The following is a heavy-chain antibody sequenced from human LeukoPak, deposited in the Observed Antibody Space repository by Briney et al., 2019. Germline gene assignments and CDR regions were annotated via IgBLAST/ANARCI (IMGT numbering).Heavy chain of an antibody. CDR3: ARAPITTLSSSWYPSRGYYYYYGVDV. D-gene: IGHD6-13*01. CDR1: GGTFSSYA. J-gene: IGHJ6*02. V-gene: IGHV1-69*13. Sequence: GASVKVSCKASGGTFSSYAISWVRQAPGQGLEWMGGIIPIFGTANYAQKFQGRVTITADESTSTAYMELSSLRSEGTAVYYCARAPITTLSSSWYPSRGYYYYYGVDVWGQGTTVTVSS. CDR2: IIPIFGTA.